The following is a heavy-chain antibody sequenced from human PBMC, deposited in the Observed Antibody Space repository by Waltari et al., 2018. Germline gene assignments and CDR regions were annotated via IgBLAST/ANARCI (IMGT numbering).Heavy chain of an antibody. CDR1: GFTFNNYG. J-gene: IGHJ4*02. CDR3: VKGAVTGTTWYYFDY. CDR2: ISWDSVHI. D-gene: IGHD1-1*01. V-gene: IGHV3-9*03. Sequence: EVQLVESGGGLVQPGRSLRLSCATSGFTFNNYGMHWVRQAPGKGLEWVEGISWDSVHIGYADSVKGRFSISRDNAESSLFLQMNSVRPEDMALYYCVKGAVTGTTWYYFDYWGQGTLVTVSS.